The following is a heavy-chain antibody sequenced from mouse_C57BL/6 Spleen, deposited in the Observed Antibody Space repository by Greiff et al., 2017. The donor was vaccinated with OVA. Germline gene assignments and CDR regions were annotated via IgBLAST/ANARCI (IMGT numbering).Heavy chain of an antibody. J-gene: IGHJ2*01. CDR3: ARGGLRRGDYFDY. CDR2: ISYSGST. V-gene: IGHV3-1*01. CDR1: GYSITSGYD. D-gene: IGHD2-4*01. Sequence: EVQLQESGPGMVKPSQSLSLTCTVTGYSITSGYDWHWIRHFPGNKLEWMGYISYSGSTNYNPSLKSRISITHDTSKNHFFLKLNSVTTEDTATYYCARGGLRRGDYFDYWGQGTTLTVSS.